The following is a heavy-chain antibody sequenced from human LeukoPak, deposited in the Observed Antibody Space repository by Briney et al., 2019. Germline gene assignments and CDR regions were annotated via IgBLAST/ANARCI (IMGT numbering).Heavy chain of an antibody. CDR1: GYTFTSYD. V-gene: IGHV1-8*01. D-gene: IGHD6-6*01. CDR2: MNPNSGNT. Sequence: ASVKVSCKASGYTFTSYDINWVRQATGQGLEWMGWMNPNSGNTGYAQKFQGRVTITRNTSISTAYMELSSLRSEDTAVYYCASGAPSMYSSSSHRDAFDIWGQGTMVTVSS. J-gene: IGHJ3*02. CDR3: ASGAPSMYSSSSHRDAFDI.